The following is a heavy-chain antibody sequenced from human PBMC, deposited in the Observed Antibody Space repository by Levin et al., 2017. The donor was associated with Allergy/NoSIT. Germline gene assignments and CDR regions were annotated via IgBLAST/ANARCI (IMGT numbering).Heavy chain of an antibody. J-gene: IGHJ4*02. Sequence: SETLSLTCTVSGGSISSSSYYWGWIRQPPGKGLEWIGSIYYSGSTYYNPSLKSRVTISVDTSKNQFSLKLSSVTAADTAVYYCARVGGYSDGYPNYWGQGTLVTVSS. CDR2: IYYSGST. CDR3: ARVGGYSDGYPNY. V-gene: IGHV4-39*07. D-gene: IGHD5-18*01. CDR1: GGSISSSSYY.